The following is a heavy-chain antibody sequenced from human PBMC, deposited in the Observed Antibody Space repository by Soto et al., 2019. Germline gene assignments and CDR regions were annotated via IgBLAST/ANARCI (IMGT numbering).Heavy chain of an antibody. CDR2: VYATGTT. V-gene: IGHV4-4*07. CDR1: GGSISKFY. CDR3: VRVPGDYDPYYYYGMDV. D-gene: IGHD4-17*01. J-gene: IGHJ6*02. Sequence: LSLTCSVSGGSISKFYWSWIRKTAGKGLEWMGRVYATGTTDYNPSLRSRVAMSVDISRKTFSLRLTSVTAADTGMYYCVRVPGDYDPYYYYGMDVWGQGTTVTVSS.